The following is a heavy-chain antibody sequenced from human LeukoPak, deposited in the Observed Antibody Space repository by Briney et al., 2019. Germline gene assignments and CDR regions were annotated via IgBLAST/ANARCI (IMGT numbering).Heavy chain of an antibody. CDR1: GGSFSGYY. D-gene: IGHD5-24*01. CDR3: ARGPWGYGYKFDY. Sequence: KPSETLSLTCAVYGGSFSGYYWSWIRQPPGKGLEWIGEINHSGSTNYNPSLKSRVTISVDTSKNQFSLKLSSVTAADTAVYYCARGPWGYGYKFDYWGQGTPVTVSS. CDR2: INHSGST. V-gene: IGHV4-34*01. J-gene: IGHJ4*02.